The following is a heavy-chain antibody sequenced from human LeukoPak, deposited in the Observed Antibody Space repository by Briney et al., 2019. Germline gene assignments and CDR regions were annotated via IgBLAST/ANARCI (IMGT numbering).Heavy chain of an antibody. CDR1: GYTFTGYY. CDR3: ARDLEPIFSTAYYFDY. CDR2: INLNSGGT. J-gene: IGHJ4*02. V-gene: IGHV1-2*02. D-gene: IGHD3-9*01. Sequence: ASVKVSCKASGYTFTGYYMHWVRQAPGQGLEWMGWINLNSGGTNYAQKFQGRVTMTRDTSISTAYMELSRLRSDDTAVYYCARDLEPIFSTAYYFDYWGQGTLVTVSS.